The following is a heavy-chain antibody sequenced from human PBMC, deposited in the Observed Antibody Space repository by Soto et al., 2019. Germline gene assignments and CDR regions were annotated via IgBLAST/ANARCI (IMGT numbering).Heavy chain of an antibody. CDR1: GFTFSSYA. CDR2: ISGSGGST. V-gene: IGHV3-23*01. J-gene: IGHJ5*02. CDR3: AKVEWELLSPSRWFDP. D-gene: IGHD1-26*01. Sequence: EVQLLESGGGLVQPGGSLRLSCAASGFTFSSYAMSWVRQAPGKGLEWVSAISGSGGSTYYADSVKGRFTISRDNSKNTLYLQMNSLRAEDTAVYYCAKVEWELLSPSRWFDPWGQGTLVTVSS.